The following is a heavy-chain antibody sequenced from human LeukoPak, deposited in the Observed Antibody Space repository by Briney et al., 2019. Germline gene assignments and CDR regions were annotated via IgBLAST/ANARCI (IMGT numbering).Heavy chain of an antibody. CDR1: GYTLTSYD. CDR3: ARVRDGYNDAYDI. D-gene: IGHD5-24*01. J-gene: IGHJ3*02. CDR2: INPSGGST. V-gene: IGHV1-46*01. Sequence: ASAKVSCKASGYTLTSYDINWVRQAPGQGLEWMGIINPSGGSTNYAQNFQARVTMTRDTSTSTVYMELSSLRSEDTAVYYCARVRDGYNDAYDIWGQGTMVTVPS.